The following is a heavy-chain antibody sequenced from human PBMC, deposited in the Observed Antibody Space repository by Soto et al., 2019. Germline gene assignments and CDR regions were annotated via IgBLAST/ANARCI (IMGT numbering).Heavy chain of an antibody. CDR2: ISYDGSNK. Sequence: GGSLRLSCAASGFTFSSYAIHWVRQAPGKGLEWVAVISYDGSNKYYADSVKGRFTISRDNSKNTLYLQMNSLRAEDTAVYYCARDSYCSSTSCSTDYYYYYGMDVWGQGTTVTVSS. V-gene: IGHV3-30-3*01. CDR3: ARDSYCSSTSCSTDYYYYYGMDV. CDR1: GFTFSSYA. J-gene: IGHJ6*02. D-gene: IGHD2-2*01.